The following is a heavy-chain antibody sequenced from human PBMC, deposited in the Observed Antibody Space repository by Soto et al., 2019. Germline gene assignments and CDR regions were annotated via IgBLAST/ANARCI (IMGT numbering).Heavy chain of an antibody. Sequence: EVLLVESGGALVKPGGSLRLSCAASGFPFSDYTMVWVRQAPGKGLEWVSSILSTSSHIYYGDSVRGRFTISRDNAKKSLDLQMNSLRAEDTAIYYCARGGRDIVVQNTDDALDIWGQGTMVTVSS. D-gene: IGHD2-15*01. CDR3: ARGGRDIVVQNTDDALDI. CDR2: ILSTSSHI. V-gene: IGHV3-21*01. J-gene: IGHJ3*02. CDR1: GFPFSDYT.